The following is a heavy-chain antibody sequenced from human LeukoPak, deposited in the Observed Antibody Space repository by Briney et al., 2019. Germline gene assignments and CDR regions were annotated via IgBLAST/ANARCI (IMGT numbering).Heavy chain of an antibody. CDR2: ISSSSSYI. V-gene: IGHV3-21*01. CDR3: AKSSGWNYYYYYMDI. D-gene: IGHD6-19*01. CDR1: GFTFSNYG. Sequence: GGSLRLSCAASGFTFSNYGMNWVRQAPGKGLEWVSSISSSSSYIYYADSVKGRFTISRDNAKNSLYLQMNSLRAEDTAVYYCAKSSGWNYYYYYMDIWGKGTTVIASS. J-gene: IGHJ6*03.